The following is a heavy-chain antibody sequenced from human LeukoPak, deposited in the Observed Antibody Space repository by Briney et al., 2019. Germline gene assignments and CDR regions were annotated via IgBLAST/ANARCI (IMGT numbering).Heavy chain of an antibody. CDR1: GYTFTGYY. V-gene: IGHV1-2*02. J-gene: IGHJ6*02. D-gene: IGHD3-3*01. Sequence: ASVKVSCKASGYTFTGYYMHWVRQAPGQGLEWMGWINPNSGGTNYAQKFQGRVTMARDTSISTAYMELSRLRSDDTAVYYCASPSYRTYYDFWSGYYGMDVWGQGTTVTVSS. CDR3: ASPSYRTYYDFWSGYYGMDV. CDR2: INPNSGGT.